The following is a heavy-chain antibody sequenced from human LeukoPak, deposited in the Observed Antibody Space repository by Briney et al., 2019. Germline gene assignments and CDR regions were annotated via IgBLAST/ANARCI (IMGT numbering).Heavy chain of an antibody. D-gene: IGHD6-19*01. CDR1: GGSISSGTYY. CDR3: ASIAVAGSTYYYYYMDV. CDR2: IYYSGST. Sequence: KPSETLSLTCTASGGSISSGTYYWGWIRQPPGKGLEWIGTIYYSGSTYYNPSLKSRVTISVDTSKNQFSLKLSSVTAADTAVYYCASIAVAGSTYYYYYMDVWGKGTTVTVSS. J-gene: IGHJ6*03. V-gene: IGHV4-39*01.